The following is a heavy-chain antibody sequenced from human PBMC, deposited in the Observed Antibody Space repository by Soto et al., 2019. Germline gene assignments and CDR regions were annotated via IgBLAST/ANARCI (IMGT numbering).Heavy chain of an antibody. CDR1: GGSISSYY. CDR3: ARQGGYGSPLDY. Sequence: PSETLSLTCTVSGGSISSYYWSWIRQPPGKGLEWIGYISYSGKSNYNPSLKSRVIISVDTSNNQFSLKLSSVTAADTAVYYCARQGGYGSPLDYWGLGTLVTVS. J-gene: IGHJ4*02. V-gene: IGHV4-59*08. CDR2: ISYSGKS. D-gene: IGHD4-17*01.